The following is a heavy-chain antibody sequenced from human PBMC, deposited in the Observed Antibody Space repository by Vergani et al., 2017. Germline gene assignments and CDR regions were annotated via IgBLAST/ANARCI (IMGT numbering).Heavy chain of an antibody. D-gene: IGHD2-15*01. J-gene: IGHJ4*02. V-gene: IGHV3-30-3*01. CDR2: ISYVGTEK. CDR3: ARGGKVIIMVVPSTHL. Sequence: QVKLEESGGGVVQPGRSLRLSCAASGFSFGNYAMHWVRQAPGKGLEWVGVISYVGTEKKYADSVNGRFTISRDNSKKMMSLQMNSLRVEDTAVYYCARGGKVIIMVVPSTHLWGQGTQVSVS. CDR1: GFSFGNYA.